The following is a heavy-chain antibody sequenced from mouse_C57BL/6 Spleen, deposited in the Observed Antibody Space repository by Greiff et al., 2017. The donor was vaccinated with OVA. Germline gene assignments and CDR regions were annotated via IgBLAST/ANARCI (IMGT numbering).Heavy chain of an antibody. Sequence: QVQLQQPGAELVKPGASVKLSCKASGYTFTSYWMHWVKQRPGRGLEWIGRIDPNSGGTKYNEKFKSKATLTVDKPSSTAHMQLSSLTSEDSAVYDCARGVYYDYDWYFDVWGTGTTVTVSA. D-gene: IGHD2-4*01. CDR2: IDPNSGGT. CDR1: GYTFTSYW. CDR3: ARGVYYDYDWYFDV. J-gene: IGHJ1*03. V-gene: IGHV1-72*01.